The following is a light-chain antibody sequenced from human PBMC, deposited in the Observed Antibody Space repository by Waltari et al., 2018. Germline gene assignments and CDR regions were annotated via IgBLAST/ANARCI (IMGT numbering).Light chain of an antibody. J-gene: IGLJ6*01. V-gene: IGLV1-44*01. CDR2: SNN. CDR3: AAWDDSLNGLNV. Sequence: QSVLTQPPSASGTPGQRVAISCSGSSSNIGSNTVNWYQQVPGTAHKLLIYSNNQRPSGVPDRFSGSKSGTSASLAISGLHSEDEADYYCAAWDDSLNGLNVFGSGTRVTVL. CDR1: SSNIGSNT.